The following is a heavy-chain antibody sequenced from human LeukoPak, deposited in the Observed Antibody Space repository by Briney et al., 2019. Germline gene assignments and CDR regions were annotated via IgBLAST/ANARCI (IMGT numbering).Heavy chain of an antibody. V-gene: IGHV1-8*02. CDR3: VRDGEGVAISVNYWFDP. Sequence: ASVKVSCKASGGTFSSYAISWVRQASGQGLEWMGWMNPNNGNTGYAQKFQGRVTMTRDTSISTAYMELRGLRSEDTAVYYCVRDGEGVAISVNYWFDPWGQGTLVTVSS. J-gene: IGHJ5*02. D-gene: IGHD3-10*01. CDR1: GGTFSSYA. CDR2: MNPNNGNT.